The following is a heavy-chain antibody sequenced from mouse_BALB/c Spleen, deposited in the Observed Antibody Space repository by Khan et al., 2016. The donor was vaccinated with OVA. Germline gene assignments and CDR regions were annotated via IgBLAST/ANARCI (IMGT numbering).Heavy chain of an antibody. CDR3: ATSYFYGYYFDY. D-gene: IGHD1-1*01. Sequence: EVELVESGGGLVQPGGSRKLSCAASGFTFSSYGMHWVRQAPEKGLEWVAYISGDSNTIYYADTVNGRFTISRDNPKNTLFLQMTSLMSEDTARYYCATSYFYGYYFDYWGPGTTLTVSS. V-gene: IGHV5-17*02. CDR1: GFTFSSYG. J-gene: IGHJ2*01. CDR2: ISGDSNTI.